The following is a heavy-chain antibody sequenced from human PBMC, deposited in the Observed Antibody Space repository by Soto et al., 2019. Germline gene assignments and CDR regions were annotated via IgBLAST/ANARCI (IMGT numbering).Heavy chain of an antibody. CDR2: ISGSGGST. V-gene: IGHV3-23*01. Sequence: GGSLRLSCAASGFTFSSYAMSWVRQAPGKGLEWVSAISGSGGSTYYADSVKGRFTISRDNSKNTLYMQMNSLRAEDTAVYYCAKGTPPGYSSSTQGDYWGQGTLVTVSS. CDR3: AKGTPPGYSSSTQGDY. CDR1: GFTFSSYA. J-gene: IGHJ4*02. D-gene: IGHD6-6*01.